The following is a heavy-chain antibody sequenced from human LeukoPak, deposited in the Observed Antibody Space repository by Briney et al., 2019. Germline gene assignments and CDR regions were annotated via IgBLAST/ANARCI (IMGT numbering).Heavy chain of an antibody. CDR2: IHYDGST. J-gene: IGHJ4*02. CDR1: GVSLNTYY. V-gene: IGHV4-59*01. Sequence: PSETLSLTCTVSGVSLNTYYLSCVRPSPGKRLEWIGYIHYDGSTNYNPSLKSRVTMSIDTSKNQFSLMLTCVTAADTAVYYCASKRRGWYIDNWGQGTLVTVSS. D-gene: IGHD6-19*01. CDR3: ASKRRGWYIDN.